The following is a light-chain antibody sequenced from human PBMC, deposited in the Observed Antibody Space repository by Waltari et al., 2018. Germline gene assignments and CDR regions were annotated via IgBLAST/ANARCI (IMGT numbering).Light chain of an antibody. V-gene: IGKV1-39*01. CDR1: ESISSY. Sequence: DIQMTQSSSSLSASVGDRVTLTCRASESISSYLNWYQQKPGKAPQLLIYAASNLQTGVPSRFSGSGSGTDFSLTITSLQPEDFATYYCQQSYSSPRTFGQGTKLEIK. CDR3: QQSYSSPRT. J-gene: IGKJ2*01. CDR2: AAS.